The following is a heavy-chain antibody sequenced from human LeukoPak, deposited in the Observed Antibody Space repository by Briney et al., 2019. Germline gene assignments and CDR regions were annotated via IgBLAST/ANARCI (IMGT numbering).Heavy chain of an antibody. D-gene: IGHD2-2*02. Sequence: GESLKISCKGFGYSFRNYWIGWVRQMPGKGLEWMGIIYPDDSDTRYSPSFQGQVTISADKSISTAYLQWSSLKASDTAICYCAIGGDSTTSCYRCFNYWGQGTLVTVSS. CDR1: GYSFRNYW. J-gene: IGHJ4*02. V-gene: IGHV5-51*01. CDR2: IYPDDSDT. CDR3: AIGGDSTTSCYRCFNY.